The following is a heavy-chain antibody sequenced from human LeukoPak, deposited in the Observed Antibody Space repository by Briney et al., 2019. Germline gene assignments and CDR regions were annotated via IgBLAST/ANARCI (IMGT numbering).Heavy chain of an antibody. CDR3: ARVIYDSFRNYFDY. J-gene: IGHJ4*02. D-gene: IGHD2/OR15-2a*01. CDR2: IYYSGST. CDR1: GGSISSYY. Sequence: SETLSLTCTVSGGSISSYYWSWIRQPPGKGLEWIGYIYYSGSTNYNPSLKSRVTISVDTSKNQFSLKLSSVTAADTAVYYCARVIYDSFRNYFDYWGQGTLVTVSS. V-gene: IGHV4-59*01.